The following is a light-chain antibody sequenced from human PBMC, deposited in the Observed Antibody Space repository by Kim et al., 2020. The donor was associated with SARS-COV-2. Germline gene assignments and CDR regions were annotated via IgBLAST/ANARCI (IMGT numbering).Light chain of an antibody. Sequence: ELTQDPAVSVALGQTVRITCQGDSLRRFYASWYQLKPGQAPIFVLYGKDNRPSGIPDRFSGSTSGNTASMTITGAQADDEADYYCNSRDSSGNSYVFGTGTKVTVL. J-gene: IGLJ1*01. V-gene: IGLV3-19*01. CDR1: SLRRFY. CDR2: GKD. CDR3: NSRDSSGNSYV.